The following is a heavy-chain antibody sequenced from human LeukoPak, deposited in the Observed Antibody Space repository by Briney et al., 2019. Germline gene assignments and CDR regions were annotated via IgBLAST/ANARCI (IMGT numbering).Heavy chain of an antibody. D-gene: IGHD3-3*01. V-gene: IGHV1-24*01. CDR3: ATPLLNFWSGFPLGY. Sequence: AASVRVSRMDSGYTLTELSMHWVRPAPGKGVEWGGGFDPEDGETIYAQKFQGRVTMTEDTSTDTAYMELSSLRSEDTAVYYCATPLLNFWSGFPLGYWGQGTLVTVSS. J-gene: IGHJ4*02. CDR2: FDPEDGET. CDR1: GYTLTELS.